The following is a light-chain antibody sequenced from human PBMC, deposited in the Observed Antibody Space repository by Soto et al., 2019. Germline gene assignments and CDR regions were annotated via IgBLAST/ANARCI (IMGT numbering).Light chain of an antibody. J-gene: IGLJ2*01. Sequence: QAVVTQPASVSGSPGQSITIYCAGTSSDIGAYKHVSWFQQTPGKAPKLIIYDVRYRPSGVSDRFSASKSDNTAILTISGLQTEDEGDYYCSSYTTSASVVFGGGTKVTVL. CDR1: SSDIGAYKH. CDR2: DVR. CDR3: SSYTTSASVV. V-gene: IGLV2-14*01.